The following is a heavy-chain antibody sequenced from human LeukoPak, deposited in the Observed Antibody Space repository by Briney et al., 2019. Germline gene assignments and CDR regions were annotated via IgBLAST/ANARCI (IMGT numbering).Heavy chain of an antibody. J-gene: IGHJ6*02. CDR1: GGSISSSSYY. D-gene: IGHD4-23*01. Sequence: SETLSLTCTVSGGSISSSSYYWGWIRQPPGKGLEWIGSIYYSGSTYYNPSLKSRVTISVDTSKNQFSLKLSSVTAADTAVYYCATRSLTPSHYYYYYGMDVWGQGTTVTVSS. CDR3: ATRSLTPSHYYYYYGMDV. V-gene: IGHV4-39*01. CDR2: IYYSGST.